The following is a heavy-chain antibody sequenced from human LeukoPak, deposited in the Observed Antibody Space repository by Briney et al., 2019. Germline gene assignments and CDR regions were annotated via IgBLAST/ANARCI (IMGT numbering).Heavy chain of an antibody. D-gene: IGHD6-6*01. CDR2: IIPIFGTA. CDR3: ARMLGSIAARPLDLPTDAFDN. CDR1: GGTFSSYA. V-gene: IGHV1-69*01. Sequence: SVKVSCKASGGTFSSYAISWVRQAPGQGLEWMGGIIPIFGTANYAQKFQGRVTITADESTSTAYMELSSLRSEDTAVYYCARMLGSIAARPLDLPTDAFDNWGQGTMVTVSS. J-gene: IGHJ3*02.